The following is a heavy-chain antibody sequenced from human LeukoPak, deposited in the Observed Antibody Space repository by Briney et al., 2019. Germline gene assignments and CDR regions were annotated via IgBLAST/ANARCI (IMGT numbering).Heavy chain of an antibody. D-gene: IGHD2-15*01. V-gene: IGHV3-48*03. CDR3: ARDFDCSGGSCYSAYFDY. CDR2: ISSSGSTI. Sequence: GGSLRLSCAASGFTLSSYEMNWVRQAPGKGLEWVSYISSSGSTIYYADSVKGRFTISRDNAKNSLYLQMNSLRAEDTAVYYCARDFDCSGGSCYSAYFDYWGQGTLVTVSS. CDR1: GFTLSSYE. J-gene: IGHJ4*02.